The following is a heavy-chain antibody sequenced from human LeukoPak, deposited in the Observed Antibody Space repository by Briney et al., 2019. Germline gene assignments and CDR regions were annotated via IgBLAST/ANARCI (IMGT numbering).Heavy chain of an antibody. J-gene: IGHJ4*02. CDR2: FYTSGSA. CDR3: ARGYRGLPDFEY. Sequence: PSETLSLTCTVFGDSISTFYWSWIRQQPAGKGLEWIGRFYTSGSANYNASVQSRVTMSVDTSKNQFFLKLNSVTAADTAVYYCARGYRGLPDFEYWGQGILVTVSS. D-gene: IGHD1-26*01. CDR1: GDSISTFY. V-gene: IGHV4-4*07.